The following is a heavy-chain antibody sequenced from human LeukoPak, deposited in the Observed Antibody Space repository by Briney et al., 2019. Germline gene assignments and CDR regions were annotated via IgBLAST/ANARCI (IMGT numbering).Heavy chain of an antibody. CDR2: ISGSDYST. V-gene: IGHV3-23*01. D-gene: IGHD1-26*01. Sequence: GGSLRLSCAASGFTFSSYAMSWVRQAPGKGLEWVSAISGSDYSTYYADSVKGRVTISRDNSKNTLYLQMNSLRAEDTAVYYCAKGRVSGSYGVDYWGQGTLVTVSS. CDR1: GFTFSSYA. CDR3: AKGRVSGSYGVDY. J-gene: IGHJ4*02.